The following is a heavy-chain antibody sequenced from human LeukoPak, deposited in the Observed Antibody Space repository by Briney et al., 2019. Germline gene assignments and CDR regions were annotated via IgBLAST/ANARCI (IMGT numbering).Heavy chain of an antibody. V-gene: IGHV4-34*01. CDR3: ARGYGFGYYGSGSAPSYYYGMDV. CDR1: GGSFSGYY. J-gene: IGHJ6*04. Sequence: PSETLSLTCAVYGGSFSGYYWSWIRQPPGKGLGWIGEINHSGSTNYNPSLKSRVTISVDTSKNQFSLKLSSVTAADTAVYYCARGYGFGYYGSGSAPSYYYGMDVWGKGTTVTVSS. CDR2: INHSGST. D-gene: IGHD3-10*01.